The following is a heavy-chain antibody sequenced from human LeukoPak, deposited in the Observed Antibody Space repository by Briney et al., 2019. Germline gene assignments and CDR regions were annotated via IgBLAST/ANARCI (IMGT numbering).Heavy chain of an antibody. CDR3: ARLAEIGWFSVYWYFDL. J-gene: IGHJ2*01. CDR1: GGSISSYY. V-gene: IGHV4-59*08. CDR2: IYYSGST. D-gene: IGHD3-10*01. Sequence: SETLSLTCTVSGGSISSYYWRWIRQPPGKGLEWIGYIYYSGSTNYNPSLKSRVTISVDTSKNQFSLKLSSVTAADTAVYYCARLAEIGWFSVYWYFDLWGRGTLVTVSS.